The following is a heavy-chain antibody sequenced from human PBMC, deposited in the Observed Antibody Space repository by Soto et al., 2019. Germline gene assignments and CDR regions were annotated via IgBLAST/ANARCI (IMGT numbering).Heavy chain of an antibody. CDR1: AYSFTTYH. CDR3: ARGDIVLVPASEGNWFDP. CDR2: INPDAGAT. D-gene: IGHD2-2*01. Sequence: ASVKVSCKASAYSFTTYHIHWVRQAPGQGLEWMGLINPDAGATNYAQRFQGRLRLTRDTSTSTVYMELRSLRFDDTAVYYCARGDIVLVPASEGNWFDPWGQGTLVTVSS. V-gene: IGHV1-46*01. J-gene: IGHJ5*02.